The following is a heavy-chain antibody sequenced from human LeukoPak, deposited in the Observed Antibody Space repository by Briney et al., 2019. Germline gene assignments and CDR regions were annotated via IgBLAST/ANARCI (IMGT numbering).Heavy chain of an antibody. D-gene: IGHD2-2*01. J-gene: IGHJ5*02. CDR2: IKQDGSEK. V-gene: IGHV3-7*01. CDR1: GFTFSSYW. CDR3: ARGPVPAATAGDWFDP. Sequence: PGGSLRLSCAASGFTFSSYWMSGVRQAPGKGLEWVANIKQDGSEKYYVDSVKGRFTISRDNAKNSLYLQMNSLRAEDTAVYYCARGPVPAATAGDWFDPWGQETLVTVSS.